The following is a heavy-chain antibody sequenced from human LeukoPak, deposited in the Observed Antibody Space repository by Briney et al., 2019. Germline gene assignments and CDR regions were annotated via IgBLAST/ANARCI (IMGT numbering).Heavy chain of an antibody. CDR2: IKQDGSEK. J-gene: IGHJ4*02. CDR3: ARGTSVFGELYYY. D-gene: IGHD3-10*02. Sequence: RTGGSLRPSCAASGFTFSSYWMSWVRQAPGKGLEWVANIKQDGSEKYYVDSVKGRFTISRDNAKNSLYLQMNSLRAEDTAVYYCARGTSVFGELYYYWGQGTLVTVSS. V-gene: IGHV3-7*01. CDR1: GFTFSSYW.